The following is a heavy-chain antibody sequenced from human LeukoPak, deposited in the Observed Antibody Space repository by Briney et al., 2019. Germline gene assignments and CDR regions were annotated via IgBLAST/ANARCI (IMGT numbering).Heavy chain of an antibody. CDR2: ISSSSGTI. CDR3: ARDPGLHDYDILTGYLYYFDY. D-gene: IGHD3-9*01. V-gene: IGHV3-48*04. Sequence: PGGSLRLSCAASGFTFSDYSMNWVRQAPGKGLEWVSYISSSSGTIYYADSVKGRFTISRDNAKNSLYLQMNSLRAEVTAVYYCARDPGLHDYDILTGYLYYFDYWGQGTLVTVSS. CDR1: GFTFSDYS. J-gene: IGHJ4*02.